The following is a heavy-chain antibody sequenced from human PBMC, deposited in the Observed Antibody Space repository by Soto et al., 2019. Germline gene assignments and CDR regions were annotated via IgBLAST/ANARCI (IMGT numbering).Heavy chain of an antibody. V-gene: IGHV4-61*01. CDR2: IYYSGST. J-gene: IGHJ6*02. CDR3: ARVPVRKYYGAGSYNNYYFGMDV. CDR1: GGSVSSGSYY. Sequence: PSESLCLTCTVSGGSVSSGSYYCSWIRQPPGKGLEWIGYIYYSGSTNYNPSLKSRVTISVDTSKNQFSLKLSSVTAADTAVYYCARVPVRKYYGAGSYNNYYFGMDVWGQGTTVPV. D-gene: IGHD3-10*01.